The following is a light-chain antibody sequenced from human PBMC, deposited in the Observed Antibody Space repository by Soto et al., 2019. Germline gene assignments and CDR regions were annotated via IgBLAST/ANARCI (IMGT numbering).Light chain of an antibody. Sequence: PGESSTLSFRASQTVSITYLTWYQQKPGQAPRLLIFGASKRATGIPDRFSGSGSGRDFTLTISGLEPEDFAVYYCQQYGSVPRIRFGQGTRQEI. V-gene: IGKV3-20*01. CDR3: QQYGSVPRIR. CDR2: GAS. CDR1: QTVSITY. J-gene: IGKJ5*01.